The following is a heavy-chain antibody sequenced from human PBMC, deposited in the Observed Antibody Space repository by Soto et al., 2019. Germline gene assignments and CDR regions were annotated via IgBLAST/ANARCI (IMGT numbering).Heavy chain of an antibody. V-gene: IGHV3-53*01. CDR2: IYDGGTT. CDR3: ARDFGHGYYLDY. D-gene: IGHD3-3*01. CDR1: GFTVSNNR. J-gene: IGHJ4*02. Sequence: PGVSLRLSCAASGFTVSNNRTTWVRQAPGKGLEWVSVIYDGGTTYYPDSLKGRFTISRXXXXXXLXLXMXSXRDEXTAVYFCARDFGHGYYLDYWGRGTLVTVSP.